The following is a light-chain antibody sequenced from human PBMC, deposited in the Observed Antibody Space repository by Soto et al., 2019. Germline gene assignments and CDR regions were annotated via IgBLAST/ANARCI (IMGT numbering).Light chain of an antibody. CDR1: SGDIGSL. CDR3: SSYTSSSTPVV. Sequence: QSALTQPASVSGSPGQSITISCTGTSGDIGSLVSWYQQYPGKAPTLIIFEGSRRPSGVSNRFSGSKSGNTASLTISGLQAEDEADYYCSSYTSSSTPVVFGGGTKLTVL. J-gene: IGLJ2*01. V-gene: IGLV2-14*02. CDR2: EGS.